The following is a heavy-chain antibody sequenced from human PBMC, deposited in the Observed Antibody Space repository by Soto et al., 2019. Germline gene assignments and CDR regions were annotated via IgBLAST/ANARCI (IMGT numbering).Heavy chain of an antibody. D-gene: IGHD3-3*01. V-gene: IGHV1-18*01. Sequence: QVHLLQSGAEVEKPGASVKVSCKASGYTFTDYGISWVRQAPGQGLQWMGWITAFNGNTKYAQQFQRRVTMTTDTSTSTAYMELRSLESDDTAVYYCARISQSDFWSGYYYFFDYWGQGTLVTVSS. CDR1: GYTFTDYG. CDR2: ITAFNGNT. CDR3: ARISQSDFWSGYYYFFDY. J-gene: IGHJ4*02.